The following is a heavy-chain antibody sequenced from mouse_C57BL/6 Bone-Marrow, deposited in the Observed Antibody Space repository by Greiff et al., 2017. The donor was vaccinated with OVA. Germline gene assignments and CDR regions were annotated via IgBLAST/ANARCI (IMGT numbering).Heavy chain of an antibody. CDR3: ARERSNSWFAY. D-gene: IGHD2-5*01. V-gene: IGHV1-81*01. J-gene: IGHJ3*01. CDR2: IYPRSGNT. CDR1: GYTFTSYG. Sequence: VQLQQSGAELARPGASVKLSCKAFGYTFTSYGISWVKQRTGQGLEWIGEIYPRSGNTYYNEKFKGKATLTADKSSSTAYMELRSLTSEDSAVYFCARERSNSWFAYWGQGTLVTVSA.